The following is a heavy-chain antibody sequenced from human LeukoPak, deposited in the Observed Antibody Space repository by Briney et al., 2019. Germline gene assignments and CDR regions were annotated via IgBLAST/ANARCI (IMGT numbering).Heavy chain of an antibody. CDR2: IYTSGST. CDR3: ARVNGPNWFDP. J-gene: IGHJ5*02. V-gene: IGHV4-38-2*01. Sequence: SETLSLTCAVSGYSISSGYYWGWIRQPPGKGLEWIRRIYTSGSTNYNPSLKSRVTMSVDTSKNQFSLKLSTVTAADTAVYYCARVNGPNWFDPWGQGTLVTVSS. CDR1: GYSISSGYY.